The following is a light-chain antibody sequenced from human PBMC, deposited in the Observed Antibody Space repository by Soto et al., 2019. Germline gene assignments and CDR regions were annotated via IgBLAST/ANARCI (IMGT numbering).Light chain of an antibody. CDR1: QGINND. J-gene: IGKJ4*01. Sequence: DIQKTQSPSSLSASVRDRVTISCRASQGINNDLGWYQQKPGKAPKRLIYEASTLQSGVPSRFSGSGSGTEFTLTISSLQPEDFATYYCLQHNDYPRTFGGGTQVAIK. V-gene: IGKV1-17*01. CDR3: LQHNDYPRT. CDR2: EAS.